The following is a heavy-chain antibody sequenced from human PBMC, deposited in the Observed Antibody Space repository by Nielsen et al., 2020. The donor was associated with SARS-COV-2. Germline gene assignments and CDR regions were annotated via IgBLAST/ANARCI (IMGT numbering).Heavy chain of an antibody. CDR3: ARTPILTGYYNHGHYYYGMDV. CDR1: GGSISSSNW. Sequence: SETLSLTCAVSGGSISSSNWWSWVRQPPGKGLEWIGEIYHSGRTNYNPSLKSRVTISVDKSKNQFSLKLSSVTAADTAVYYCARTPILTGYYNHGHYYYGMDVWGQGTTVTVSS. CDR2: IYHSGRT. D-gene: IGHD3-9*01. V-gene: IGHV4-4*02. J-gene: IGHJ6*02.